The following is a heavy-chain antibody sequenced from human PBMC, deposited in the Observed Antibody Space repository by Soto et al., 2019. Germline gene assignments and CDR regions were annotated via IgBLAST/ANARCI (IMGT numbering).Heavy chain of an antibody. CDR1: GGSFSGYY. Sequence: SETLSLTCAVYGGSFSGYYWSWIRQPPGKGLEWIGEINHSGSTNYNPSLKSRVTISVDTSKNQFSLKLSSVTAADTAVYYCARVNRRDYIWGSYRLNTPPAKNHWFDPWGQGTLVNSPQ. D-gene: IGHD3-16*02. CDR3: ARVNRRDYIWGSYRLNTPPAKNHWFDP. J-gene: IGHJ5*02. V-gene: IGHV4-34*01. CDR2: INHSGST.